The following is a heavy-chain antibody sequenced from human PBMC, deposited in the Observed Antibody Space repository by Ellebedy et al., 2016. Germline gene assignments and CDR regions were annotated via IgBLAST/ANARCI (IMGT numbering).Heavy chain of an antibody. CDR2: IYYSEST. V-gene: IGHV4-59*12. Sequence: SETLSLTCTVSGGSISSYYWSWIRQPPGKGLEWIGYIYYSESTNYNPSLKSRVTISVDTSKNQFSLRLSSVTAADTAVYYCARGLYYYDSSGSGMYYFDYWGQGTLVTVSS. CDR3: ARGLYYYDSSGSGMYYFDY. D-gene: IGHD3-22*01. J-gene: IGHJ4*02. CDR1: GGSISSYY.